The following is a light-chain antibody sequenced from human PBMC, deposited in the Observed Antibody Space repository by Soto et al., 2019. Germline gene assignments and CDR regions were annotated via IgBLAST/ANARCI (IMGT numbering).Light chain of an antibody. CDR2: GAS. Sequence: EIVLTQSPGTLSLSPGERATLSCRASESVSDNYLAWYQQRSGQAPRLVIYGASSRASAVPDRFSGSWSGADFTLTISRLEPEDAAVYYCQQYGSSPLTFGGGTKVEIK. J-gene: IGKJ4*01. CDR1: ESVSDNY. V-gene: IGKV3-20*01. CDR3: QQYGSSPLT.